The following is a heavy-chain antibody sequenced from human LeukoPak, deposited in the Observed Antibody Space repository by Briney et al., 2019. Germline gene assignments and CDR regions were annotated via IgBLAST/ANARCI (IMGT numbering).Heavy chain of an antibody. V-gene: IGHV1-69*05. CDR3: AGTFYGDYQNADQSVYSVNY. J-gene: IGHJ4*02. Sequence: ASVKVSCKASGGTFSSYAINWVRQAPGQGLEWMGRTIPLFGTTNYAQKFQGRVTITTDESTSTAYMKLSSLRSEDTAVYYCAGTFYGDYQNADQSVYSVNYWGQGTLVAVSS. CDR1: GGTFSSYA. CDR2: TIPLFGTT. D-gene: IGHD4-17*01.